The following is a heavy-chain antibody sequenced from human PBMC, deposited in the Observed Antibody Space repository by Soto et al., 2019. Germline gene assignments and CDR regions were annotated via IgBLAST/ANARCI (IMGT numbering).Heavy chain of an antibody. CDR3: ARDGDDGYNLGY. V-gene: IGHV4-4*02. CDR2: THHSGRT. CDR1: GGSISSGNW. D-gene: IGHD5-12*01. J-gene: IGHJ4*02. Sequence: QVQLQDSGPGLVKPSGTLSLTCAVSGGSISSGNWWSWARQSPGKGLEWIGETHHSGRTNYNPSLKSRVNISSDTSKNQFSLKLNSVTAADTAVYYCARDGDDGYNLGYWGQGTMVTVSS.